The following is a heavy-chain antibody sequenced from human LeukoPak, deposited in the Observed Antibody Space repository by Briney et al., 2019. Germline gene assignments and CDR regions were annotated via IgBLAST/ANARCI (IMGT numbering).Heavy chain of an antibody. Sequence: PGGSLRLSCTASGFTFSSYAMSWVRQAPGKGLEWVSAIGSSGGNTYYADSVKGRFTISRDNSKNSLYLQMNSLRTEDTALYYCAKDTGRGIYDYVWGSYRQGYFDYWGQGTLVTVSS. D-gene: IGHD3-16*02. CDR2: IGSSGGNT. V-gene: IGHV3-23*01. CDR3: AKDTGRGIYDYVWGSYRQGYFDY. J-gene: IGHJ4*02. CDR1: GFTFSSYA.